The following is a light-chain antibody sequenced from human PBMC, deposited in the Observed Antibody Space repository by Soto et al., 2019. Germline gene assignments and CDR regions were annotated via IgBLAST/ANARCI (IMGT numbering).Light chain of an antibody. J-gene: IGKJ1*01. CDR1: QSVSTNF. CDR3: QQYGRTSWT. CDR2: GAS. V-gene: IGKV3-20*01. Sequence: ENVLTQSPGTLSFSPGEGATPSRRASQSVSTNFFAWYQQKPGQAPRLLIYGASTRATGIPDRFSGSGSGTDFTLTISRLEPEDFAVYYCQQYGRTSWTFGQGTKVDIK.